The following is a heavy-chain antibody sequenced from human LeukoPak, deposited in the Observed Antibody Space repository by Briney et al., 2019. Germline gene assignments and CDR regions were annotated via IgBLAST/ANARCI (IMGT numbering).Heavy chain of an antibody. D-gene: IGHD3-3*01. Sequence: PSETLSLTCTVSGGSISSGGYYWSWIRQHPGKGLEWIGYIYYSGSTYYNPSLKSRVTISVDTSKNQFSLKLSSVTAADTAVYYCARVGGYYDFWSGYPKSDAFDIWGQGTMVTVSS. V-gene: IGHV4-31*03. J-gene: IGHJ3*02. CDR2: IYYSGST. CDR3: ARVGGYYDFWSGYPKSDAFDI. CDR1: GGSISSGGYY.